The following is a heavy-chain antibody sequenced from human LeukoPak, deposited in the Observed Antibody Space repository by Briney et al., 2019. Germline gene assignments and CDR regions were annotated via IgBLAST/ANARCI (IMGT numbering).Heavy chain of an antibody. Sequence: GGSLRLSCAASGFTFSSYGMHWVRQAPGKGLEWVAFIRYDGSNKYYADSVKGRFTISRDNSKNTLHLQMNSLRAEDTAVYYCAKDLYSSGWYSPWYFDLWGRGTLGTVS. V-gene: IGHV3-30*02. CDR1: GFTFSSYG. J-gene: IGHJ2*01. CDR2: IRYDGSNK. CDR3: AKDLYSSGWYSPWYFDL. D-gene: IGHD6-19*01.